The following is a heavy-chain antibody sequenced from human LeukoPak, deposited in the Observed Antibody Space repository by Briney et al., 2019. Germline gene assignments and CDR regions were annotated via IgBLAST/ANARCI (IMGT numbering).Heavy chain of an antibody. CDR1: GGSISSSSYY. Sequence: SETLSLTCTVSGGSISSSSYYWGWIRQPPGKGLEWIGSIYYSGSTYYNPSLKSRVTISVDTSKNQFSLKLSSVTAADTAVYYCARRPLTPYGMDVWGQGTTVTVSS. J-gene: IGHJ6*02. CDR3: ARRPLTPYGMDV. V-gene: IGHV4-39*01. CDR2: IYYSGST.